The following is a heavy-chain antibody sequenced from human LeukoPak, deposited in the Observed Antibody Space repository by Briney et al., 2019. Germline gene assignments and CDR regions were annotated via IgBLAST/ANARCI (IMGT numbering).Heavy chain of an antibody. J-gene: IGHJ2*01. D-gene: IGHD3-22*01. V-gene: IGHV4-59*08. CDR2: IYYSGST. CDR3: ARRPTMTYWYFDL. Sequence: PSETLSLTCTVSGDSITGYYWNWIRQPPGKGLEWIGYIYYSGSTNYNPSLESRVTISEDTSENQVSLKLSSVSASDTAVYYCARRPTMTYWYFDLWGRGTLVTVSS. CDR1: GDSITGYY.